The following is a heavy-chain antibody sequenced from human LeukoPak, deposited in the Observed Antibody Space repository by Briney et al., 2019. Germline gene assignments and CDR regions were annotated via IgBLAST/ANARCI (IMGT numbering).Heavy chain of an antibody. D-gene: IGHD1-14*01. CDR2: INHSGST. Sequence: SETLSLTCAVYGGSFSGYYWSWIRQPPGKGLEWIGEINHSGSTNYNPSLKSRVTISVDTSKNQFSLKLSSVTAADTAVYYCARGYRHQPRQDYWGQGTLVTVSS. J-gene: IGHJ4*02. CDR3: ARGYRHQPRQDY. CDR1: GGSFSGYY. V-gene: IGHV4-34*01.